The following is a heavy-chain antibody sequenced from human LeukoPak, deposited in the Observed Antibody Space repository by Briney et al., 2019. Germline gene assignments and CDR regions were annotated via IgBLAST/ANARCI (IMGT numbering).Heavy chain of an antibody. Sequence: SVKVSCKASGGTFSSYAISWVRQAPGQGLEWMGGIIPIFGTANYAQKFQGRVTMTRNTSISTAYMELSSLRSEDTAVYYCARGHRQQLYWGQGTLVTVSS. V-gene: IGHV1-69*05. CDR1: GGTFSSYA. J-gene: IGHJ4*02. CDR2: IIPIFGTA. D-gene: IGHD6-13*01. CDR3: ARGHRQQLY.